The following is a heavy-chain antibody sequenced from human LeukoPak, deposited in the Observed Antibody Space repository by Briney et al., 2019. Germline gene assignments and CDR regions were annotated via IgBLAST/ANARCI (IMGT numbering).Heavy chain of an antibody. CDR2: IYTSGST. V-gene: IGHV4-4*09. CDR3: ARYSSGWYLDYYHYMDV. D-gene: IGHD6-19*01. Sequence: KPSETLSLTCTVSGGSISSYYWSWIRQPPGKGLEWIGYIYTSGSTNYNPSLKSRVTISVDTSKNQFSLKLSSVTAADTAVYYCARYSSGWYLDYYHYMDVWGKGTTVTVSS. J-gene: IGHJ6*03. CDR1: GGSISSYY.